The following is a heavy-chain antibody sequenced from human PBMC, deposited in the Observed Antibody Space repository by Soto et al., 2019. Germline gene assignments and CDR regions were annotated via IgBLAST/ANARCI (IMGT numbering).Heavy chain of an antibody. Sequence: QVQLQQWGAGLLKPAQTLSLTGATYGESFSGHYWSWLRQPPGKGLEWIGEINHSGTTNYNSSLKSRVSIELDTSKKQFSLRLTSVTVADTAVYFCATATVTSFWFDSWGQGTLVTVSS. CDR2: INHSGTT. J-gene: IGHJ5*01. V-gene: IGHV4-34*01. CDR1: GESFSGHY. CDR3: ATATVTSFWFDS. D-gene: IGHD2-21*02.